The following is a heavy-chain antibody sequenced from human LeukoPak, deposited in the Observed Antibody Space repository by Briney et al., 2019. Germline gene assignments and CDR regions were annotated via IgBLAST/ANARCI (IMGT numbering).Heavy chain of an antibody. CDR2: IYYSGST. Sequence: PSETLSLTCTVSGGSISSGGYYWSWIRQHPGQGLEWIGHIYYSGSTYYNPSLKSRVTISVDTSKNQFSLKLSSVTAADTAVYYCARVAYYDSSGYYVDDPYYFDYWGQGTLVTVSS. D-gene: IGHD3-22*01. CDR3: ARVAYYDSSGYYVDDPYYFDY. J-gene: IGHJ4*02. CDR1: GGSISSGGYY. V-gene: IGHV4-31*03.